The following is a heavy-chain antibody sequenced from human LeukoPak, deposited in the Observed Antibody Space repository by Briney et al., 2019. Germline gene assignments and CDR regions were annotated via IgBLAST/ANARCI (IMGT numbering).Heavy chain of an antibody. V-gene: IGHV3-74*01. D-gene: IGHD6-6*01. J-gene: IGHJ4*02. CDR3: AKSGDAARLSWVDS. CDR2: ISTDESST. Sequence: GGSLRLSCAASGFTFSTYWMYWVRQAPGKGLVWVSHISTDESSTTYADSVKGRFTISRDNAKNTLYLQMNTLRAEDTAVYYCAKSGDAARLSWVDSWGQGTLVTVSS. CDR1: GFTFSTYW.